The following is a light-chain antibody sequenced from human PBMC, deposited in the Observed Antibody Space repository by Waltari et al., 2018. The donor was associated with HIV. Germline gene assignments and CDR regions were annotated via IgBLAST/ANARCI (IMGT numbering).Light chain of an antibody. CDR1: SSDVGAYDF. Sequence: QSALTQPASVSGSPGQSITISCAGTSSDVGAYDFVSWYQQHPGKAPKLVTYQVTYRPSGGSNRFCGSKSGNAASLPISGLQADDEADYYCFSHTRSNILIFGGGTKLTVL. J-gene: IGLJ2*01. CDR2: QVT. CDR3: FSHTRSNILI. V-gene: IGLV2-14*01.